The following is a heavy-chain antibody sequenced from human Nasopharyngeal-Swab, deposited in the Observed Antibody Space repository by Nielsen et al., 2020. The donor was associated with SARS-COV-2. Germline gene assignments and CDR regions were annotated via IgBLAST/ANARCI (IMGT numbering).Heavy chain of an antibody. CDR3: AKLTSTTMTSYY. Sequence: GGSLRLSCVVSGFTFSTYTMSWVRQAPGKGLEWVSTVSGGSGSTTKYADSVKGRFTISRDNSNKTLYLQMNDLRAEDTAMYYCAKLTSTTMTSYYWGQETMVTVSS. D-gene: IGHD4-17*01. V-gene: IGHV3-23*01. CDR1: GFTFSTYT. CDR2: VSGGSGSTT. J-gene: IGHJ4*02.